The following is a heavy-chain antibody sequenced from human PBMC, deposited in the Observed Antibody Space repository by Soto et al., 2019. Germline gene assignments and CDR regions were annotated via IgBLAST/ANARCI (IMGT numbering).Heavy chain of an antibody. CDR3: ARRSDDYGDPHWYFDL. V-gene: IGHV4-39*01. J-gene: IGHJ2*01. Sequence: QLQLQESGPGLVKPSETLSLTCTVSGGSISSSSYYWGWIRQPPGKGLEWIGSIYYSGSTYYNPSLKSRVTISVDTSKNQFSLKLSSVTAADTAVYYCARRSDDYGDPHWYFDLWGRGTLVTVSS. D-gene: IGHD4-17*01. CDR1: GGSISSSSYY. CDR2: IYYSGST.